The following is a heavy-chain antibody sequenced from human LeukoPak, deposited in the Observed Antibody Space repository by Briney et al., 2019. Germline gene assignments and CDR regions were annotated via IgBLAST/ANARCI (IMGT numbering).Heavy chain of an antibody. CDR1: GFTVSSKY. D-gene: IGHD6-19*01. CDR3: AAARQWLVPDY. J-gene: IGHJ4*02. V-gene: IGHV3-53*01. CDR2: IYSGGNT. Sequence: TGGSLRLSCAASGFTVSSKYMTWVRQAPGKGLEWVSVIYSGGNTYYADSVKGRFTISRDNSKNTLYLQMNSLRAEDTAVYYCAAARQWLVPDYWGQGTLVTVSS.